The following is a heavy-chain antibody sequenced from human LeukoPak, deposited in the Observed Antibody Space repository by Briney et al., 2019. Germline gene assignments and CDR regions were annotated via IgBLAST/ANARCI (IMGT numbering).Heavy chain of an antibody. CDR3: ARNRYGSGSSGFDP. CDR1: GFTVSSNY. Sequence: GGSLRLSCAASGFTVSSNYMSWVRQAPGKGLEWVSVIYSGGSTYYADSVKGRFTISRDNAKNSLYLQMNSLRAEDTAVYYCARNRYGSGSSGFDPWGQGTLVTVSS. J-gene: IGHJ5*02. V-gene: IGHV3-53*01. CDR2: IYSGGST. D-gene: IGHD3-10*01.